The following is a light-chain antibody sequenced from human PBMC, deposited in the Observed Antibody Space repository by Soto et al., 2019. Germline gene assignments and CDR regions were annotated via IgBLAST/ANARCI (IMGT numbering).Light chain of an antibody. J-gene: IGLJ1*01. V-gene: IGLV1-51*01. CDR1: RSNIENNY. CDR2: DNN. Sequence: QSVLTQPPSVSAAPGQKVTISCSGSRSNIENNYVSWYQQLPGTAPKLLIYDNNKRPSGIPDRFSGSKSGTSATLGITGLQTGDEADYYCGTWDSSPLYGFGTGTKLTVL. CDR3: GTWDSSPLYG.